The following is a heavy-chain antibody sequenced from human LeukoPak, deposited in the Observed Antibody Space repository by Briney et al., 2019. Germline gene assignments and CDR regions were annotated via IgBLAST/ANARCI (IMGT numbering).Heavy chain of an antibody. CDR3: ARDKWLQGFDS. CDR1: GFTFSTYG. V-gene: IGHV3-48*01. Sequence: GGSLRLSCVASGFTFSTYGINWARLAPGKGLEWVSYISGSGGTIYYADSVKGRFTVSRDSAKNSVYLQMSSLRAEDTAVYYCARDKWLQGFDSWGQGTLVTVSS. D-gene: IGHD5-12*01. J-gene: IGHJ4*02. CDR2: ISGSGGTI.